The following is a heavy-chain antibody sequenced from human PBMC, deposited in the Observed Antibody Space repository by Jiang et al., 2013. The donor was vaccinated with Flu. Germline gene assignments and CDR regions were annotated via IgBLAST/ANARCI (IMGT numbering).Heavy chain of an antibody. D-gene: IGHD2-8*02. Sequence: SLTLSCAASAFTFSSYAMHWVRQAPGMGLEWVATISYDGRNKYYADSVKGRFTISRDNSKNTLYLQMNSLRAEDAAVFYCARDRGGRGVFDAFDIWGQGTKVAVSS. CDR3: ARDRGGRGVFDAFDI. CDR1: AFTFSSYA. V-gene: IGHV3-30*04. CDR2: ISYDGRNK. J-gene: IGHJ3*02.